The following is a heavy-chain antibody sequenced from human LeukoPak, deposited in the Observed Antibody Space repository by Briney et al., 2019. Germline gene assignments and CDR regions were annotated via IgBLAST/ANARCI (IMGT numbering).Heavy chain of an antibody. CDR2: ISGSGGST. CDR3: AKVGYYYDSSGYSSPGFDY. Sequence: PGGSLRLSCAASGFTFSGYAMSWVRQAPGKGLEWVSAISGSGGSTYYADSVKGRFTISRDNSKNTLYLQMNSLRAEDTAVYYCAKVGYYYDSSGYSSPGFDYWGQGTLVTVSS. D-gene: IGHD3-22*01. CDR1: GFTFSGYA. V-gene: IGHV3-23*01. J-gene: IGHJ4*02.